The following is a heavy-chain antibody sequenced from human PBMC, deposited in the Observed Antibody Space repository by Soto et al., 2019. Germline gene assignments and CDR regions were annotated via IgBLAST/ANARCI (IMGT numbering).Heavy chain of an antibody. CDR1: GHTFTRYA. Sequence: GASVKVSCKASGHTFTRYAMHWVRQAPGQRLEWMGWINAGDGNTKYSQKFQGRVTITRDTSASTAYMELSSLRSEDTAVYYCTTVGDTGYWGQGTLVTVSS. V-gene: IGHV1-3*01. J-gene: IGHJ4*02. D-gene: IGHD3-10*01. CDR3: TTVGDTGY. CDR2: INAGDGNT.